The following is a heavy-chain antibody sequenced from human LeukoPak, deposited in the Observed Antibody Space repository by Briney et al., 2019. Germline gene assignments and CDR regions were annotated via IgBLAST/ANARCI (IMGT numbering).Heavy chain of an antibody. J-gene: IGHJ6*02. CDR1: GFTFSSYA. D-gene: IGHD3-10*01. CDR2: ISGSGGST. Sequence: GGSLRLSCAASGFTFSSYAMSWVRQAPGKGLEWVSAISGSGGSTYYADSVKGRFTISRDNSKNTLYLQMNSLRAEDTAVYYCAEASMVRGPYYYGMDVRGQGTTVTVSS. V-gene: IGHV3-23*01. CDR3: AEASMVRGPYYYGMDV.